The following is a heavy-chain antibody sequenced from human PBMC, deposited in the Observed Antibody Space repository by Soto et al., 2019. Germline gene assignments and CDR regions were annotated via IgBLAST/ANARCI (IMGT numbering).Heavy chain of an antibody. Sequence: QVQLVESGGGVVQPGRSLRLSCAASGFTFSSYGMHWVRQAPGKGLEWVAVIWYDGSNKYYADSVKGRFTISRDNSKNTVCLQMNSLRAEYTAVYYCARDMYYYDSSGGFDPWGQGALVTVSS. V-gene: IGHV3-33*01. CDR2: IWYDGSNK. CDR3: ARDMYYYDSSGGFDP. D-gene: IGHD3-22*01. CDR1: GFTFSSYG. J-gene: IGHJ5*02.